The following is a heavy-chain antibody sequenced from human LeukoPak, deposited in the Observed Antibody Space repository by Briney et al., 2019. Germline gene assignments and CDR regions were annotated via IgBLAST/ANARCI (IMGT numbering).Heavy chain of an antibody. CDR2: ITGSGDTT. D-gene: IGHD3-9*01. J-gene: IGHJ4*02. V-gene: IGHV3-23*01. CDR1: GFIFRNYA. CDR3: AKWGDYDILTGYYVSDF. Sequence: GASLRLSCAASGFIFRNYAMSWVRQAPGKGLEWVSAITGSGDTTYYADSVKGRFTISGDNSKNTLYVEMNTLRAEDTAVYYCAKWGDYDILTGYYVSDFWGQGTLVTVS.